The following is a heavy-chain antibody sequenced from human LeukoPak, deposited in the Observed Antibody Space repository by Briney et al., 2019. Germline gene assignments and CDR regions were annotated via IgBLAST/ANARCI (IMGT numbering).Heavy chain of an antibody. CDR3: ARDLCSSTSCYMIDY. CDR1: GFTFSSYG. CDR2: IWYDGSNK. D-gene: IGHD2-2*02. V-gene: IGHV3-33*01. Sequence: GGSLRLSCAASGFTFSSYGMHWVRQAPGKGLEWVAVIWYDGSNKYYADSVKGRFTISRDNSKNTLYLQMNSLRAEDTAVYYCARDLCSSTSCYMIDYWGQGTLVTVSS. J-gene: IGHJ4*02.